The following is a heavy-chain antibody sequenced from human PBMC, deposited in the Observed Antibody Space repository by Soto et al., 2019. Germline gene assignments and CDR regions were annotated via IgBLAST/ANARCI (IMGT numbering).Heavy chain of an antibody. CDR2: IFYAGDT. V-gene: IGHV4-39*01. CDR1: GASIDSKSYY. J-gene: IGHJ6*02. Sequence: QLQLQESGPGLVKPSATLSLTCSVSGASIDSKSYYWAWIRQPPGKGLEWIGNIFYAGDTYYSPSLKSRLTISVPLSQSQFSLRLSSVTAADTALCYCARLALAYYGLDVWGQGATILVSS. CDR3: ARLALAYYGLDV.